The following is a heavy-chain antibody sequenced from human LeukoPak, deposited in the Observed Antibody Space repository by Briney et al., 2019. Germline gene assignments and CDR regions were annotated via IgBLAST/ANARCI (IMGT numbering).Heavy chain of an antibody. CDR3: TKPSGSGVDY. D-gene: IGHD1-26*01. CDR1: GFTFSSYG. J-gene: IGHJ4*02. V-gene: IGHV3-30*02. Sequence: GGSLRLSCAASGFTFSSYGMHWVRQAPGKGLEWVAFIRNDGNYNYYADSVKGRFTTSRDNSKNTLYLQMNSLRPEDTALYYCTKPSGSGVDYWGQGTRVIVSS. CDR2: IRNDGNYN.